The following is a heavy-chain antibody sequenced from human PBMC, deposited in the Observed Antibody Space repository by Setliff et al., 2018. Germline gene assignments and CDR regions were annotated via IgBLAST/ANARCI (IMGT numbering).Heavy chain of an antibody. J-gene: IGHJ4*02. CDR3: SRLVRFCTRTTCQGASANEH. V-gene: IGHV1-18*01. D-gene: IGHD2-2*01. CDR1: GYTFTNYG. Sequence: ASVKVSCKTSGYTFTNYGITWVRQAPGQGLEWMGWINNYSFKTNYPQKFLGRVTVTTDTSTGTAYMELGSLTPDDTAIYYCSRLVRFCTRTTCQGASANEHWGQGTLVTVSS. CDR2: INNYSFKT.